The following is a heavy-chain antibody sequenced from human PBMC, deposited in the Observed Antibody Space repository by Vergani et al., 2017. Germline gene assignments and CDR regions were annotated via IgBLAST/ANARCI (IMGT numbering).Heavy chain of an antibody. CDR2: IYYSGST. D-gene: IGHD3-10*01. CDR1: GGSISSGGYY. Sequence: QVQLQESGPGLVKPSQTLSLTCTVSGGSISSGGYYWSWIRQHPGKGLEWIGSIYYSGSTYYNPSLKSRVTISVDTSKNQFSLKLSSVTAADTAVYYCAREIPSRGDWFDPWGQGTLVTVSS. CDR3: AREIPSRGDWFDP. V-gene: IGHV4-30-4*08. J-gene: IGHJ5*02.